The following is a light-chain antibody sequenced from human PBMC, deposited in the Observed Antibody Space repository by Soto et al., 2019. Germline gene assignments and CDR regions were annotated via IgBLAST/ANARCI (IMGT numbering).Light chain of an antibody. Sequence: DIVLTQSPDSLAVSLGERATINCKSSQSVLSSSNNGNYLAWHQQKPGQPPKLLISWASIRESGVPDRFTGSGSGTDFTLPISSLQAEDVAVYYCQQHYSAPITFGGGTKVEIK. CDR3: QQHYSAPIT. CDR2: WAS. V-gene: IGKV4-1*01. J-gene: IGKJ4*01. CDR1: QSVLSSSNNGNY.